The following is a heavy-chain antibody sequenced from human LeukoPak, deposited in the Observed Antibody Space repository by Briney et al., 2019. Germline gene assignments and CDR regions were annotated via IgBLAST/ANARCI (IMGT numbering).Heavy chain of an antibody. D-gene: IGHD3-22*01. CDR2: ISSSSSYI. Sequence: GGSLRLSCAGSGFTFSSYAMNWVRQAPGKGLEWVSSISSSSSYIYYADSVKGRFTISRDNAKNSLYLQMNSLRAEDTAVYYCARGRLYYYDSSGYSTFDYWGQGTLVTVSS. CDR3: ARGRLYYYDSSGYSTFDY. CDR1: GFTFSSYA. V-gene: IGHV3-21*01. J-gene: IGHJ4*02.